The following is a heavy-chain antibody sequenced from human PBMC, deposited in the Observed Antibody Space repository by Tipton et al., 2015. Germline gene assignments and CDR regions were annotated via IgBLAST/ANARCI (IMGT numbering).Heavy chain of an antibody. D-gene: IGHD3-22*01. J-gene: IGHJ3*02. V-gene: IGHV1-69*01. CDR2: FIPFGGII. Sequence: QLVQSGAEVKKPGSSVKVSCKISRGSFNTYALNWVRQAPGQGLEWMGVFIPFGGIINYAPKFQGRVAFGADGLTTTVYMELSSLTSEDTAMYYCATCDQFDSSGSLFDTFDMWGQGTMVTVSP. CDR1: RGSFNTYA. CDR3: ATCDQFDSSGSLFDTFDM.